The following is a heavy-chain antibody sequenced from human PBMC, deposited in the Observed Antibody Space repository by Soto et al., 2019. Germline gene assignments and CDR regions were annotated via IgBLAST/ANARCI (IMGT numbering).Heavy chain of an antibody. CDR1: GFTFSSYS. J-gene: IGHJ4*02. CDR2: ISSSSSYI. V-gene: IGHV3-21*01. CDR3: ARDSSGWYGSGGNY. D-gene: IGHD6-19*01. Sequence: GGSLRLSCAASGFTFSSYSMNWVRQAPGKGLEWVSSISSSSSYIYYADSVKGRFTISRDNAKNSLYLQMNSLRAEDTAVYYCARDSSGWYGSGGNYWGQGTLVTAPQ.